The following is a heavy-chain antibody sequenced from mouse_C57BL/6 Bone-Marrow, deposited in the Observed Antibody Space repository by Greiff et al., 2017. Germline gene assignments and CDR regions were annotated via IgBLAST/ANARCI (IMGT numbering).Heavy chain of an antibody. D-gene: IGHD3-2*02. J-gene: IGHJ2*01. V-gene: IGHV1-69*01. CDR3: ARKETAQATTGY. Sequence: QVQLQQPGAELVMPGASVKLSCKASGYTFTSYWMHWVKQRPGQGLEWIGEIDPSDSYTNYNQKFKGKSTLTVDKSSSTAYMQLSSLTSEDSAVEYCARKETAQATTGYWGQGTTLTVSS. CDR2: IDPSDSYT. CDR1: GYTFTSYW.